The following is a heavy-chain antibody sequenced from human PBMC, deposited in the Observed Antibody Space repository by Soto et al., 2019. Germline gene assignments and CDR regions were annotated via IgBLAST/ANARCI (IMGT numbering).Heavy chain of an antibody. CDR1: GYTFTSYG. CDR2: ISAYNGNT. CDR3: ARVVVPAAIGYYYYYGMDV. J-gene: IGHJ6*02. Sequence: ASVKVSCKASGYTFTSYGISWVRQAPGQGLEWMGWISAYNGNTNYAQKLQGRVTMTTDTSTSTAYMELRSPRSDDTAVYYCARVVVPAAIGYYYYYGMDVWGQGTTVTVSS. D-gene: IGHD2-2*01. V-gene: IGHV1-18*04.